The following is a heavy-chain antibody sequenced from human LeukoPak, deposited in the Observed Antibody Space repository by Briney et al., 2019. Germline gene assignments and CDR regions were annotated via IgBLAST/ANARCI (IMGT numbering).Heavy chain of an antibody. D-gene: IGHD3-16*01. J-gene: IGHJ3*02. V-gene: IGHV3-7*04. CDR2: TKQDGSEK. CDR3: ARGRLNASDI. CDR1: GFTLSNYW. Sequence: GGSLRLSCVASGFTLSNYWMSWVRQAPGKGLEWVANTKQDGSEKYYVDSVKGRFSISRDNAKNSLYLQMNSLRAEDTAVYYCARGRLNASDIWGQGTMVTVSS.